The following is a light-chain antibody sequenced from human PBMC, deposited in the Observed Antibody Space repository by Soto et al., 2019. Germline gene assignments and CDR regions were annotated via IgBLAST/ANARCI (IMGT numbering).Light chain of an antibody. CDR2: AAS. V-gene: IGKV1-39*01. CDR1: QTINTY. Sequence: DIQMTQFPSSLSASVGDRVTITCRASQTINTYLNWYQQKPGKAPKLLIYAASSLQSGVPSRFSGSGSGTEFTLTISSLQPDDFATYHCQQYNSYPLTFGQGTKLEIK. J-gene: IGKJ5*01. CDR3: QQYNSYPLT.